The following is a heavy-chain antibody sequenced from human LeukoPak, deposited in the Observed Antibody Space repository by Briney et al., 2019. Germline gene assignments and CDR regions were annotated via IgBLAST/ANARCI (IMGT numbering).Heavy chain of an antibody. D-gene: IGHD4-17*01. V-gene: IGHV3-7*01. CDR2: IKQDGSEK. Sequence: PGGSLRLSCAASGFTFSSYWMSWVRQAPGKGLEWVANIKQDGSEKYYVDSVKGRFTISRDNAKNSLYLQMNSLRAEDTAVYYCARAVHGDYGGYYYYMDVWGKGTTVTVSS. CDR3: ARAVHGDYGGYYYYMDV. J-gene: IGHJ6*03. CDR1: GFTFSSYW.